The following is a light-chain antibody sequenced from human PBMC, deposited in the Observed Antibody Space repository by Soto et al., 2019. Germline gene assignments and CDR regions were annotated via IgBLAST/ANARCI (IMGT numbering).Light chain of an antibody. Sequence: DIQMTQSPSTLSASVGDRVTITCRASQSIDSWLAWYQQRPGKAPKLLIYDASSLESGVPSRFSGSGSGTEFTLTFSSLQSEDFAVYYCQQYNNWPQTFGQGTKVDIK. CDR3: QQYNNWPQT. V-gene: IGKV1-5*01. CDR1: QSIDSW. J-gene: IGKJ1*01. CDR2: DAS.